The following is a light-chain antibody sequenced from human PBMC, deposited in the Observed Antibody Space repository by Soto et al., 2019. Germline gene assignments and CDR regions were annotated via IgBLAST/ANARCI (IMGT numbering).Light chain of an antibody. CDR3: GGWDSRLSVVV. CDR2: DNN. Sequence: QSVLTQPPSVSAAPGQKVTISCSGSSSNIGGNSVSWYQHLPGTAPKLLIYDNNKRPSGIPDRFSGSRSGTSATLGITGLQAGDEGDYYCGGWDSRLSVVVFGGGTQLTVL. J-gene: IGLJ3*02. CDR1: SSNIGGNS. V-gene: IGLV1-51*01.